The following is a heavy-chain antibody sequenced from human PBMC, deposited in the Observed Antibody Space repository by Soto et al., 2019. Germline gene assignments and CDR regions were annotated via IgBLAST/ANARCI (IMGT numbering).Heavy chain of an antibody. D-gene: IGHD4-17*01. J-gene: IGHJ4*02. Sequence: GGSLRRSCAASGFTFSSYAMSWVRQAPGKGLEWVSAISGSGGSTYYADSVKGRFTISRDNSKNTLYLQMNSLRAEDTAVYYCAKVDYGDYGSTDYWGQGTLVTVSS. CDR2: ISGSGGST. V-gene: IGHV3-23*01. CDR3: AKVDYGDYGSTDY. CDR1: GFTFSSYA.